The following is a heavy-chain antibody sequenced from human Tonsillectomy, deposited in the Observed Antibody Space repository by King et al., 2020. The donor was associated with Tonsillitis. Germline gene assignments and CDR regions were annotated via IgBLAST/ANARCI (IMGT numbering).Heavy chain of an antibody. CDR1: GFTFNNYG. D-gene: IGHD2-8*01. Sequence: QLVQSGGGVVQPGGSLRLSCAASGFTFNNYGMHWVRQAPGKGLEWVAFIRFDATNKYYADSVKGRFTISRDNSNNTLYLQMNSLRAEDTAVYYCGGMVFAADYWGQGTLVTVPS. J-gene: IGHJ4*02. CDR2: IRFDATNK. V-gene: IGHV3-30*02. CDR3: GGMVFAADY.